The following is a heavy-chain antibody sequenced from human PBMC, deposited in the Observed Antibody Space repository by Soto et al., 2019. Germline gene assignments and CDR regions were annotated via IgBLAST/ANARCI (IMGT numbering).Heavy chain of an antibody. J-gene: IGHJ5*02. CDR3: AGDFSSSSSDP. CDR2: IIPIFATA. V-gene: IGHV1-69*01. Sequence: QVQLVQSGAEVKKPGSSVKVSCKASGGTFSSYAITWVRQAPGQGLEWMGGIIPIFATANYAQKFQGRVTITADESLTTAYMELSSFRSEDTAVYYCAGDFSSSSSDPWGQGTLVTGSS. CDR1: GGTFSSYA.